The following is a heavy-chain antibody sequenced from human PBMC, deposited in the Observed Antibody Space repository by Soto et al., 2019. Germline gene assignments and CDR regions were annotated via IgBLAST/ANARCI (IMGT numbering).Heavy chain of an antibody. J-gene: IGHJ3*02. CDR3: AVPLWSDGLDT. V-gene: IGHV1-18*01. Sequence: ASVKVSCKAYGYVFTSYGITWVRQAPGQGLEWMGWVNTYHGNPTYAQKVQGRVTMTTDTSTGTAYMEMKSLTSEDTAVYYCAVPLWSDGLDTWGQGTMVTVSS. CDR2: VNTYHGNP. CDR1: GYVFTSYG. D-gene: IGHD3-16*01.